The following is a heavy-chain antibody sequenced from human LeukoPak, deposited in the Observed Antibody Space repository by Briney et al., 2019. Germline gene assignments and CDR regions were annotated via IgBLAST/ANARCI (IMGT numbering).Heavy chain of an antibody. CDR3: AKGEVEQWLVSWSDRYYYMDV. CDR2: IRYDGSNK. Sequence: GGSLRLSCAASGFTFDDYGMSWVRQAPGKGLEWVAFIRYDGSNKYYEDSAKGRFTISRDNSKNTLNLQMNSLRAEDTAVYYCAKGEVEQWLVSWSDRYYYMDVWGKGTTVTISS. D-gene: IGHD6-19*01. J-gene: IGHJ6*03. V-gene: IGHV3-30*02. CDR1: GFTFDDYG.